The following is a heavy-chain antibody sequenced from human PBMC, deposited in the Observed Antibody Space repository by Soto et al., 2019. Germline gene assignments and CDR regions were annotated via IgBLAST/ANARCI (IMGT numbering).Heavy chain of an antibody. CDR3: ARVDYDAFDY. CDR1: GGSFSCYY. CDR2: INHSGST. J-gene: IGHJ4*02. V-gene: IGHV4-34*01. Sequence: SETLSLTCTVYGGSFSCYYWSWIRQPPGKGLEWIGEINHSGSTNYNPSLKSRVTISVDTSKNQFSLKLSSVTAADTAVYYCARVDYDAFDYWGQGTLVTVSS. D-gene: IGHD4-17*01.